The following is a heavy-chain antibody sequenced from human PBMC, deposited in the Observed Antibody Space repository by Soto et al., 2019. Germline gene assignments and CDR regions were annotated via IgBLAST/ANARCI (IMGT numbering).Heavy chain of an antibody. V-gene: IGHV3-23*01. J-gene: IGHJ2*01. Sequence: EVQLLESGGGWVQPGGYLRGSCAASGFTFSSYAMNWVRQARGKGLEWVSGISGSGGSTYYADSVKGRFTISRDKSKNTLYLQMNSLIAYDTAVYYCATDASSSGWYWYFDLWGRRTLVTVSS. CDR3: ATDASSSGWYWYFDL. CDR1: GFTFSSYA. CDR2: ISGSGGST. D-gene: IGHD6-19*01.